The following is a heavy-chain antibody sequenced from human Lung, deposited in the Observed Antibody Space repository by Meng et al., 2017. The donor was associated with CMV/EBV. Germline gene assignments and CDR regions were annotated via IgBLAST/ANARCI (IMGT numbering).Heavy chain of an antibody. J-gene: IGHJ4*02. CDR2: IIPIFGTA. V-gene: IGHV1-69*05. Sequence: TFSSYAISWRRQAPGQGLEWMGGIIPIFGTANYAQKFQGRVTITTDESTSTAYMELSSLRSEDTAVYYCARVRSRDYGDFYAHFDYWGQGTLVTVSS. CDR3: ARVRSRDYGDFYAHFDY. CDR1: TFSSYA. D-gene: IGHD4-17*01.